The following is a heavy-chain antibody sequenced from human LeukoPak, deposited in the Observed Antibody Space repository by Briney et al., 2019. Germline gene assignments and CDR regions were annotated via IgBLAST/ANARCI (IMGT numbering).Heavy chain of an antibody. Sequence: SETLSLTCTVSGGSISSYYWSWIRQPPGKGLEWIGYIYYSGSTNYNPSLKSRVTISVDTSKNQFSLKLSSVTAADTAVYYCAGKANWGRPIDYWGQGTLVTVSS. CDR2: IYYSGST. V-gene: IGHV4-59*08. J-gene: IGHJ4*02. CDR1: GGSISSYY. CDR3: AGKANWGRPIDY. D-gene: IGHD7-27*01.